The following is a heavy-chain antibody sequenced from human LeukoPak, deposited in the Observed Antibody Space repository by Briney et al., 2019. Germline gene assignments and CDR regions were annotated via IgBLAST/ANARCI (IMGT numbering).Heavy chain of an antibody. J-gene: IGHJ3*02. CDR2: IYYSEST. V-gene: IGHV4-39*07. Sequence: SETLSLTCTVSGGSISSSSYYWGWIRQPPGKGLEWIGSIYYSESTYYNPSLKSRVTISVDTSKNQFSLKLSSVTAADTAVYYCARDGRNYYDSSGNDAFDIWGQGTMVTVSS. D-gene: IGHD3-22*01. CDR3: ARDGRNYYDSSGNDAFDI. CDR1: GGSISSSSYY.